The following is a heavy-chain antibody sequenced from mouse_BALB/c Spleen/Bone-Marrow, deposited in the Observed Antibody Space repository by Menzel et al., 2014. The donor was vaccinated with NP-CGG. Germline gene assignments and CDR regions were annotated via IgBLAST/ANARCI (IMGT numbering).Heavy chain of an antibody. Sequence: QVQLQQSGAELAKPGASVKMSCKASGYSVTNYWMHWVKQRPGQGLEWIGYISPSTGYSEYNQKFKDKATLTADKSSNIAYMQLSSLTSEDSAVYYCARYGNYPLFAYWGQGTLVTVSA. CDR1: GYSVTNYW. CDR2: ISPSTGYS. D-gene: IGHD2-1*01. J-gene: IGHJ3*01. V-gene: IGHV1-7*01. CDR3: ARYGNYPLFAY.